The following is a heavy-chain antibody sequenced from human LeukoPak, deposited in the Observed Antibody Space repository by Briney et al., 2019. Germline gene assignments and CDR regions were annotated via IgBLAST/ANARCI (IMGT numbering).Heavy chain of an antibody. CDR3: ARCYDKGPDDAFDI. D-gene: IGHD3-22*01. V-gene: IGHV3-53*01. CDR2: LYSGGST. CDR1: GFTVSSNY. Sequence: PGGSLRLSCAASGFTVSSNYMSWVRQAPGKGLEWVSVLYSGGSTYYADSVKGRFTISRDNSKNALYLQMNSLRAEDTAVYYCARCYDKGPDDAFDIWGQGTMVTVSS. J-gene: IGHJ3*02.